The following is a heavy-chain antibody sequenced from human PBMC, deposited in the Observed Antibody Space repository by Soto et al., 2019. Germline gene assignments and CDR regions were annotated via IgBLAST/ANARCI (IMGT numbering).Heavy chain of an antibody. J-gene: IGHJ3*02. D-gene: IGHD5-18*01. V-gene: IGHV1-24*01. CDR1: GYTLTELS. Sequence: ASVKVSCKVSGYTLTELSMHWVRQAPGKGLEWMGGFDPEDGETIYAQKFQGRVTMTEDTSTYTAYMELSSLRSEDTAVYYCARKGYSYGPAAFDIWGQGTMVTASS. CDR2: FDPEDGET. CDR3: ARKGYSYGPAAFDI.